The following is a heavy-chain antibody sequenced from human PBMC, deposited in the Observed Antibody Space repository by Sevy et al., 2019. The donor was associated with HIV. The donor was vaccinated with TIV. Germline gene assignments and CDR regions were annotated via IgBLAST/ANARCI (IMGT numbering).Heavy chain of an antibody. D-gene: IGHD6-19*01. CDR2: ISWNSVRI. J-gene: IGHJ3*02. Sequence: GGSLRLSCAASGFTLDNYAMHWVRQAPGKGLEWVSSISWNSVRIDYADSVKGRLTISRDNAKRSLFLQMNSLRPEDTALYFCAKGDRSSGWYGAFDIWRQGTMVTVSS. CDR3: AKGDRSSGWYGAFDI. V-gene: IGHV3-9*01. CDR1: GFTLDNYA.